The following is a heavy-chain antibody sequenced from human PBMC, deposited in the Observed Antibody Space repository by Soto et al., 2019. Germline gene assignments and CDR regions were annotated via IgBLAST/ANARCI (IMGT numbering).Heavy chain of an antibody. CDR3: VRSKGGYSYGTPFDY. Sequence: DVQLEESGGALVQPGRSLRLSCAASGFPFDDYAMYWVRQVLGKGLEWVSSISWNSGNIGYADSVKGRFTTSRDNAENSLYLQMNSLRPEDTALYYCVRSKGGYSYGTPFDYWGQGTLVTVSS. CDR1: GFPFDDYA. J-gene: IGHJ4*02. V-gene: IGHV3-9*01. CDR2: ISWNSGNI. D-gene: IGHD5-18*01.